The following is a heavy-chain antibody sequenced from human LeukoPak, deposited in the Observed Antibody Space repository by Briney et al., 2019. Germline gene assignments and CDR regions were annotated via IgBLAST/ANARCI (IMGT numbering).Heavy chain of an antibody. Sequence: GASVKVSCKASGYSFSSYYMHWVRQAPGQGLGWMGIINPSGGGTSYAEKFQGRVTMTRDTSASTVYMELSSLRSEDTALYYCARGEYCTAGTCPPGLSWGQGTLVTVSS. V-gene: IGHV1-46*01. CDR3: ARGEYCTAGTCPPGLS. CDR1: GYSFSSYY. D-gene: IGHD2-15*01. CDR2: INPSGGGT. J-gene: IGHJ4*02.